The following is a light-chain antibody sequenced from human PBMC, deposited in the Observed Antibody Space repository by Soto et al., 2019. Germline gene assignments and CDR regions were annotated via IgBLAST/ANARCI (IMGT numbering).Light chain of an antibody. V-gene: IGKV3-11*01. CDR1: QSVSSY. J-gene: IGKJ2*01. CDR3: QQRSNWHT. Sequence: EIVLTQSPATLSLSPGERATLSCRASQSVSSYLAWYQQKPGQAPWLLIYDASNRATGIPARFSGSGSGTDFTLTISSLEPEDFAVYYCQQRSNWHTFGQGTKLEIK. CDR2: DAS.